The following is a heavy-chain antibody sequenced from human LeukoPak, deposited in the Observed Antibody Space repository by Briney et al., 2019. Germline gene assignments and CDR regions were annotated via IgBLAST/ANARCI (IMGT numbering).Heavy chain of an antibody. CDR2: IYYSGST. D-gene: IGHD3-3*01. CDR1: GGSISSYY. CDR3: ARGSSLYYDFWSGYPYFDY. Sequence: SETLSLTCTVSGGSISSYYWSWIRQPPGKGLEWIGYIYYSGSTNYNPSLKSRVTISVDTSKNQFSLKLSSVTAADTAVYYCARGSSLYYDFWSGYPYFDYWGQGTLVTVSS. J-gene: IGHJ4*02. V-gene: IGHV4-59*01.